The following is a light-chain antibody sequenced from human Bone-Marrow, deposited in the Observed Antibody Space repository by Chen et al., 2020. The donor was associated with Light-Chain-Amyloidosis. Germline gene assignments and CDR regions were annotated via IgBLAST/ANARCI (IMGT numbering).Light chain of an antibody. V-gene: IGLV3-25*03. CDR1: DLPTKY. Sequence: SYELTQPPSVSVSPGQTARITCSGDDLPTKYAYWYQQKPGQAPVLVIHREPGRPSGISERFSVSSAGTTATLTISGVQAEDEADYHCQSADSSGTYEVIFGGGTKLTVL. J-gene: IGLJ2*01. CDR3: QSADSSGTYEVI. CDR2: REP.